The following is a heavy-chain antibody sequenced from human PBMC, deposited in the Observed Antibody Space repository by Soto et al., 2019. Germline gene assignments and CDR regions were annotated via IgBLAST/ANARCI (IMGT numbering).Heavy chain of an antibody. J-gene: IGHJ5*02. CDR1: GYTFTGYY. Sequence: QVQLVQSGAEVKKPGASVKVSCKASGYTFTGYYMHWVRQAPGQGLEWMGWINPNSGGTNYAQKFQGWVTMTRDTSISTAYMELSRLTSDDTAVYYCARGGDIVVVVAAVPFDPWGQGTLVTVSS. V-gene: IGHV1-2*04. CDR3: ARGGDIVVVVAAVPFDP. CDR2: INPNSGGT. D-gene: IGHD2-15*01.